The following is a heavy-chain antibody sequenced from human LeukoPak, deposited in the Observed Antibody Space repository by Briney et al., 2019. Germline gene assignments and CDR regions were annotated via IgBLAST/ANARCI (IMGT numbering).Heavy chain of an antibody. Sequence: ASVKVSCKASGYTFTSYGISWVRQAPGQGLEWMGWMNPNSGNTGYAQKFQGRVTMARNTSISTAYMELSSLRSEDTAVYYCARGPKLERRVYNWFDPWGQGTLVTVSS. CDR2: MNPNSGNT. CDR1: GYTFTSYG. CDR3: ARGPKLERRVYNWFDP. D-gene: IGHD1-1*01. J-gene: IGHJ5*02. V-gene: IGHV1-8*02.